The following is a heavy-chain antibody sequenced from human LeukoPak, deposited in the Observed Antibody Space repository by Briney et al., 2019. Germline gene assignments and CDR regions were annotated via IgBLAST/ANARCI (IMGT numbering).Heavy chain of an antibody. J-gene: IGHJ4*02. V-gene: IGHV3-23*01. CDR2: ISGSGGST. CDR1: GFTFSSYA. CDR3: AKDPRVGNFDY. Sequence: GGYLRLSCAASGFTFSSYAMSWVRQAPGKGLEWVSAISGSGGSTYYADSVKGLFTISRDNSKNTLYLKMNRLRAEETAVYYCAKDPRVGNFDYWGQRTLVTVSS. D-gene: IGHD7-27*01.